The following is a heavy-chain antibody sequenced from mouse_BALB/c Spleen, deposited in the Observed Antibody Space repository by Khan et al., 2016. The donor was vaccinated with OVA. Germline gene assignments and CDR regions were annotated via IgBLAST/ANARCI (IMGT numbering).Heavy chain of an antibody. Sequence: QVQLQQSGPELVRPGVSVKISCKGSGYTFTDYAIHWVKQSHAKSIEWVGLISTYFGNTNYNQKFKGKDTMTVDKYSSTAYMELARLTSEDSAITFCARPSYDGSFYYCGPRTTLTFSS. J-gene: IGHJ2*01. CDR2: ISTYFGNT. V-gene: IGHV1S137*01. CDR3: ARPSYDGSFYY. D-gene: IGHD2-3*01. CDR1: GYTFTDYA.